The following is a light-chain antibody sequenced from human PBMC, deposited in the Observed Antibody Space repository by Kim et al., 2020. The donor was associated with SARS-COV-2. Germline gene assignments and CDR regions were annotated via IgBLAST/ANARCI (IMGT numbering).Light chain of an antibody. CDR1: QSVLYSSNNKNY. Sequence: DIVMTQSPDSLAVSLGERATINCKSSQSVLYSSNNKNYLAWYQQKPGQPPKLLIYWASTRESGVPDRFSGSGSGTDFTLTISSLQAEDVAVYYCQQCYSFPFTFGGGTKVDI. V-gene: IGKV4-1*01. J-gene: IGKJ4*01. CDR2: WAS. CDR3: QQCYSFPFT.